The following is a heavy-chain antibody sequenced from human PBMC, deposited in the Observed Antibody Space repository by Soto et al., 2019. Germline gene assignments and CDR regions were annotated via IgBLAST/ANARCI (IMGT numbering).Heavy chain of an antibody. Sequence: EVQLVESGGGLVQPGGSLRLSCAASGFKFNYYAMNWVRQVPGKGLEWVSYISSTSAKIDYADSVKGRFTISRDNARNSLYLHMNSLIDEDTAVYQCVPDSSHGSHWVSQFAKGGLGTVVTVSS. CDR2: ISSTSAKI. J-gene: IGHJ4*02. V-gene: IGHV3-48*02. CDR1: GFKFNYYA. CDR3: VPDSSHGSHWVSQFAK. D-gene: IGHD1-1*01.